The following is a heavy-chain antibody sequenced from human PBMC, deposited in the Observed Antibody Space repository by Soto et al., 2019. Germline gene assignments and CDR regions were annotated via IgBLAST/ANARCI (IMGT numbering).Heavy chain of an antibody. J-gene: IGHJ6*02. V-gene: IGHV3-11*05. CDR2: ISSSSSYT. Sequence: QVQLVESGGGLVKPGGSLRLSCAASGFTFSDYYTSWIRQAPGKGLEWISYISSSSSYTNYADSVKGRFTISRDNAKNSLYLQMNSLRAEDTAVYYCAREITMVRGVEGGMDVWGQGTTVTVSS. CDR1: GFTFSDYY. CDR3: AREITMVRGVEGGMDV. D-gene: IGHD3-10*01.